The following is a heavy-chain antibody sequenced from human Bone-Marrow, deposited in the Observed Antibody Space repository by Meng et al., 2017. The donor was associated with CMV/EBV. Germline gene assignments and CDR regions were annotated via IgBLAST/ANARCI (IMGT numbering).Heavy chain of an antibody. CDR3: AKDKRDLRN. V-gene: IGHV3-23*01. CDR2: ISGSGGST. Sequence: GESLKISCAGSGFTFISYAMTWVRQAPGKGLEWVSAISGSGGSTYYADSVKGRFTISRDNSKNTLYLQMNSLRAEDTAVYYCAKDKRDLRNWGQGTLVTVSS. D-gene: IGHD5-12*01. CDR1: GFTFISYA. J-gene: IGHJ4*02.